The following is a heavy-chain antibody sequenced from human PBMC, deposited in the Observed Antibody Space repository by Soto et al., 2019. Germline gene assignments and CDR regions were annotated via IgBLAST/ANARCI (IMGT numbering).Heavy chain of an antibody. CDR1: GYTFTGHY. V-gene: IGHV1-2*02. J-gene: IGHJ4*02. Sequence: SVRVYCQASGYTFTGHYIHWVRQAPEQGPEWMGEIGPGSCATRYAQRFQGRVTMTRDMSITTVYMELNNLSPDDTPVYYCGRGRSEQRVVFYWGQGTPVTVAS. CDR3: GRGRSEQRVVFY. D-gene: IGHD3-16*01. CDR2: IGPGSCAT.